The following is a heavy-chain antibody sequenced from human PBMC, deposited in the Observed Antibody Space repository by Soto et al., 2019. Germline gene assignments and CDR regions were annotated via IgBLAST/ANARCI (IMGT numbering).Heavy chain of an antibody. CDR1: GGSISNSSYY. V-gene: IGHV4-39*01. CDR2: IYYSGST. J-gene: IGHJ4*02. CDR3: ARKAYSGYDYYFHY. D-gene: IGHD5-12*01. Sequence: QLQLQESGPGLVKPSETLSLTCTVSGGSISNSSYYWGWIRQPPGKGLEWIGSIYYSGSTYYNPSLKSRVTISVDTSKNQISLKLSSVTAADTAVYYCARKAYSGYDYYFHYWGQGTLVTVSS.